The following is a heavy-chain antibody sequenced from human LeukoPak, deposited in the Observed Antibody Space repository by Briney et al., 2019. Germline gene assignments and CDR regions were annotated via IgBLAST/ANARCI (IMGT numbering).Heavy chain of an antibody. D-gene: IGHD2-15*01. CDR2: MSGNGNTI. V-gene: IGHV3-48*03. Sequence: GGSLRLSCAASGFTFSSYEMNWVRQAPGKGLEWVSYMSGNGNTIYYADSVKGRFTISRDNAKNSLYLQMNSLRAEDTAIYYCVREYVGGFDFWGQGTLVTVSS. CDR1: GFTFSSYE. CDR3: VREYVGGFDF. J-gene: IGHJ4*02.